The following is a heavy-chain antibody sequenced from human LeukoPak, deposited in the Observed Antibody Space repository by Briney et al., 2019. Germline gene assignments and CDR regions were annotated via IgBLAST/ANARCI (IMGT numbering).Heavy chain of an antibody. Sequence: SVKVSCKASGGTFSSYAISWVRQAPGQGLEWMGRIIPILGIANYAQKFQGRVTITADKSTSTAYMELSSLRSEDTAVYYCARDPAAPAGVVDYWGQGTLVTVSS. CDR1: GGTFSSYA. V-gene: IGHV1-69*04. D-gene: IGHD6-13*01. J-gene: IGHJ4*02. CDR3: ARDPAAPAGVVDY. CDR2: IIPILGIA.